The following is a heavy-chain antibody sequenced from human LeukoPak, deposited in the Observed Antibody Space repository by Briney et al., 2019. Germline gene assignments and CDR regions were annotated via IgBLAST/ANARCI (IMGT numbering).Heavy chain of an antibody. J-gene: IGHJ4*02. CDR2: IRSNIYGGTT. CDR1: GLRFGDYA. D-gene: IGHD1/OR15-1a*01. CDR3: TRDHWNNFDY. V-gene: IGHV3-49*04. Sequence: GGSLRLSCRTSGLRFGDYAMSWVRRAPGKGLEWVAFIRSNIYGGTTEYAASVRGRFTISRDDSESSVYLQMNSLKTEDTAVYYCTRDHWNNFDYWGQGTLVTVSS.